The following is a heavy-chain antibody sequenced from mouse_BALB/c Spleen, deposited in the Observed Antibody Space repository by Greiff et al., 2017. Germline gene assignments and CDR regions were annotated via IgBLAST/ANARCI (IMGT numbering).Heavy chain of an antibody. V-gene: IGHV5-6-4*01. CDR1: GFTFSSYT. CDR2: ISSGGSYT. CDR3: TRGGDYYDYDWFAY. D-gene: IGHD2-4*01. Sequence: EVKLVESGGGLVKPGGSLKLSCAASGFTFSSYTMSWVRQTPEKRLEWVATISSGGSYTYYPDSVKGRFTISRDNAKNTLYLQMSSLKSEDTAMYYCTRGGDYYDYDWFAYWGQGTLVTVSA. J-gene: IGHJ3*01.